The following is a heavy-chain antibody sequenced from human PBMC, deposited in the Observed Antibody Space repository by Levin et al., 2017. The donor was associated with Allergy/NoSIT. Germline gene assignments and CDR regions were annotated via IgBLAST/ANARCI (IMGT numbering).Heavy chain of an antibody. V-gene: IGHV5-51*01. CDR3: ARRGTRDYYYYMDV. D-gene: IGHD1-1*01. Sequence: KVSCQGSGYSFTSYWIGWVRQMPGKGLEWTGIIYPGDSDTRYSPSFQGQVTISADKSISTAYLQWSSLKASDTAIYYCARRGTRDYYYYMDVWGKGTTVTVSS. J-gene: IGHJ6*03. CDR1: GYSFTSYW. CDR2: IYPGDSDT.